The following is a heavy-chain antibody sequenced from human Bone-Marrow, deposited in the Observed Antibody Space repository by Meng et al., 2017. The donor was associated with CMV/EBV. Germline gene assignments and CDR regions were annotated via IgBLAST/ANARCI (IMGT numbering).Heavy chain of an antibody. V-gene: IGHV3-9*01. CDR1: GFTFDDYA. CDR3: ARLIGGSYTGYLEF. CDR2: ISWNSGSI. Sequence: SLKISCAASGFTFDDYAMHWVRQAPGKGLEWVSGISWNSGSIGYADSVKGRFTISRDNAKNSLYLQMNSLRAEDTAVYYCARLIGGSYTGYLEFWGQGTLVTGSS. J-gene: IGHJ4*02. D-gene: IGHD1-26*01.